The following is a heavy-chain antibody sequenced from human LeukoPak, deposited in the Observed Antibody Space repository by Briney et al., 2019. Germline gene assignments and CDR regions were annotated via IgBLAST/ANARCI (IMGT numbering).Heavy chain of an antibody. CDR1: GGSISSGSYY. Sequence: SETLSLTCTVSGGSISSGSYYWSWIRQPAGKGLEWIGRIYTSGSTNYNPSLKSRVTISVDTSKNQFSLKLSSVTAADTAVYYCARGGLLWFGESAMDVWGKGTTVTVSS. CDR2: IYTSGST. J-gene: IGHJ6*03. D-gene: IGHD3-10*01. V-gene: IGHV4-61*02. CDR3: ARGGLLWFGESAMDV.